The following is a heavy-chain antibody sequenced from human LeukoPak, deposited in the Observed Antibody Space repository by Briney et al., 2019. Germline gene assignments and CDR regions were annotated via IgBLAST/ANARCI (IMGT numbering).Heavy chain of an antibody. Sequence: GGSLRLSCAASGFTFSSYGMHWVRQAPGKGLEWVAFIRYDGSKKYYADSVKGRFTISRDNSKNTLYLQMNSLRVEDTAVYYCARVQREYYYDSSGIMGNWGQGTLVTVSS. J-gene: IGHJ4*02. V-gene: IGHV3-30*02. CDR2: IRYDGSKK. CDR1: GFTFSSYG. CDR3: ARVQREYYYDSSGIMGN. D-gene: IGHD3-22*01.